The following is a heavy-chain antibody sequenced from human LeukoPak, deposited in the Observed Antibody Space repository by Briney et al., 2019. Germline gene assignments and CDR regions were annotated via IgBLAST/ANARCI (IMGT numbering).Heavy chain of an antibody. V-gene: IGHV3-21*01. D-gene: IGHD7-27*01. CDR1: GFTFSSYS. Sequence: SGGSLRLSCAASGFTFSSYSMNWVRQAPGKGLEWVSSISSSSSYIYYADSVKGRFTISRDNAKNSLYLQMNSLRAEDTAVYYCARGLKDVGTPDYWGQGTLVTVSS. CDR3: ARGLKDVGTPDY. CDR2: ISSSSSYI. J-gene: IGHJ4*02.